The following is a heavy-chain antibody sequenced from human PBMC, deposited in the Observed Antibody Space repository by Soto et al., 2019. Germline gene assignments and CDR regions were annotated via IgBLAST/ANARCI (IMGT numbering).Heavy chain of an antibody. V-gene: IGHV3-48*02. CDR1: GFTFSSYG. Sequence: GSLRLSCAASGFTFSSYGMNWVRQAPGKGLEWVSYITDSSDTVHYADSVRGRFTISRDNAESSLYLQMNSLRDEDTAVYFCARDFGHGYYLDYWGRGTLVTVSS. J-gene: IGHJ4*02. CDR2: ITDSSDTV. D-gene: IGHD3-3*01. CDR3: ARDFGHGYYLDY.